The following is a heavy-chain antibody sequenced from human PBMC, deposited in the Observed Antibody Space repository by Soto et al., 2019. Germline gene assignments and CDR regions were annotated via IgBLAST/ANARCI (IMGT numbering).Heavy chain of an antibody. CDR1: GASVSSASYY. Sequence: QVQLKESGPGLLKPSETLSLTCTVSGASVSSASYYWAWLRQPPGRGLDWIGSVYFSGSRSYIPSLKPRVTISVDPSKNQFSLNLASVTASESAVYYCARIDGDYGHTWFDPWGLGTLVIVSP. CDR2: VYFSGSR. CDR3: ARIDGDYGHTWFDP. V-gene: IGHV4-61*01. J-gene: IGHJ5*02. D-gene: IGHD4-17*01.